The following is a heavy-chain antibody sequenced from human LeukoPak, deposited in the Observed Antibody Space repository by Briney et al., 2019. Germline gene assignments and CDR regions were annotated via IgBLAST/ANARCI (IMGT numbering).Heavy chain of an antibody. Sequence: SETLSLTCTVSGGSISSNYYYWGWIRQPPGKGLEWIGSIYYTGSAYYNPPLKSRVTMSVDTSKNQFSLKLSSVTAADTAVYYCARVPYGSGSYPDYWGQGTLVTVPS. V-gene: IGHV4-39*07. CDR2: IYYTGSA. CDR3: ARVPYGSGSYPDY. D-gene: IGHD3-10*01. J-gene: IGHJ4*02. CDR1: GGSISSNYYY.